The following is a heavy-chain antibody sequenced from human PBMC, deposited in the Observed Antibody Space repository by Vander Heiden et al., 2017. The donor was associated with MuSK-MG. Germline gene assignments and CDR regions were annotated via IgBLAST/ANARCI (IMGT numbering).Heavy chain of an antibody. CDR1: CCYIRSGSYY. D-gene: IGHD2-2*01. CDR3: AREDCSSTSCYVSDY. Sequence: QVQLQESVPGLVKPSQTLSLACNVSCCYIRSGSYYWSWIRQPAGKGLEWIGRIYTSGNTNYNPSLKSRVTMSVDTSKNQFSLKLSSVTAADTAVYYCAREDCSSTSCYVSDYWGQGTLVTVSS. V-gene: IGHV4-61*02. J-gene: IGHJ4*02. CDR2: IYTSGNT.